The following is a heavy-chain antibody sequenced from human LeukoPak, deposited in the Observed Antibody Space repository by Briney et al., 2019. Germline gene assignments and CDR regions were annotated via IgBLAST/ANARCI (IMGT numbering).Heavy chain of an antibody. CDR2: MNPNSGNT. V-gene: IGHV1-8*03. CDR1: GYTFTSYD. J-gene: IGHJ5*02. CDR3: ARRHYDFWSGYDNWFDP. D-gene: IGHD3-3*01. Sequence: AAVKVSCKASGYTFTSYDINWVRQATGQGLEWMGWMNPNSGNTGYAQKFQGRVTLTRNTSISTAYMELSSLRSEDTGVYYCARRHYDFWSGYDNWFDPWGQGTLVTVSS.